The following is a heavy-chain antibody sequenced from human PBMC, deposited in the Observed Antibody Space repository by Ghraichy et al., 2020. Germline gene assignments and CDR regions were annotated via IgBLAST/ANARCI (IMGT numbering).Heavy chain of an antibody. V-gene: IGHV3-23*01. CDR1: GFTFSSYA. CDR2: ISGSGGST. J-gene: IGHJ4*02. CDR3: AKSWSVYSSGAFDY. D-gene: IGHD6-19*01. Sequence: GESLNISCAASGFTFSSYAMSWVRQAPGKGLEWVSAISGSGGSTYYADSVKGRFTISRDNSKNTLYLQMNSLRAEDTAVYYCAKSWSVYSSGAFDYWGQGTLVTVSS.